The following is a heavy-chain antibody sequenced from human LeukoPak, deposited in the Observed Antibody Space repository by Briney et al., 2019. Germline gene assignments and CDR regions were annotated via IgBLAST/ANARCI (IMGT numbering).Heavy chain of an antibody. Sequence: ASVKVSCKASGYTFTSYYMHWVRQAPGQGLEWMGIINPSGGSTSYAQKFQGRVTMTRDTSTSTVYMELSSLRSEDTAVYYCAREVSLPEGYCSGGSCYLRAPDYWGQGTLVTVSS. J-gene: IGHJ4*02. CDR1: GYTFTSYY. D-gene: IGHD2-15*01. V-gene: IGHV1-46*01. CDR3: AREVSLPEGYCSGGSCYLRAPDY. CDR2: INPSGGST.